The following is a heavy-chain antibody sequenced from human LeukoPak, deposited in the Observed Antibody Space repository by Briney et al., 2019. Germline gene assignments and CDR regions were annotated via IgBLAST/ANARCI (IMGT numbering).Heavy chain of an antibody. CDR1: GFTFSSYA. CDR3: AKVTGYLL. D-gene: IGHD1-14*01. CDR2: ISNSDYST. Sequence: AGGSLRLSCAASGFTFSSYAMSWVRQAPGKGLEWVSTISNSDYSTYYADSVKGRFTISRANSENTLYLQMNNLRAEDTAVYYCAKVTGYLLWGQGTLVTVSS. J-gene: IGHJ4*02. V-gene: IGHV3-23*01.